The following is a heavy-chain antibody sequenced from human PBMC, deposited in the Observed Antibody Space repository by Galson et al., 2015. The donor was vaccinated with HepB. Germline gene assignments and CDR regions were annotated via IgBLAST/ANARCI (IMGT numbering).Heavy chain of an antibody. CDR1: GDSISDDRW. V-gene: IGHV4-4*02. J-gene: IGHJ4*02. CDR3: ARAKEGRGYFGY. D-gene: IGHD3-10*01. Sequence: LSLTCAVSGDSISDDRWWSWVRQPPGEGLEWIGEAYHSGGTNYRPSLKSRVTISVDKSKNQFSLKLTSVTAADTAVYYCARAKEGRGYFGYWGQGTLVTVSS. CDR2: AYHSGGT.